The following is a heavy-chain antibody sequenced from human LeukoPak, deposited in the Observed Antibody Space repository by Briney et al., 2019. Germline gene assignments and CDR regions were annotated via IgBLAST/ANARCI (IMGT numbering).Heavy chain of an antibody. CDR2: IYPGDSDT. CDR1: GYSFNIYW. Sequence: GASLQISCKASGYSFNIYWIAWVRQMPGKGLEWMGIIYPGDSDTRYSPSFQGQVTISADKSSTTAYLQWSSLEASDTAIYYCARHSSWSSVTTPFDFWGQGTLVTVSS. V-gene: IGHV5-51*01. D-gene: IGHD4-17*01. CDR3: ARHSSWSSVTTPFDF. J-gene: IGHJ4*02.